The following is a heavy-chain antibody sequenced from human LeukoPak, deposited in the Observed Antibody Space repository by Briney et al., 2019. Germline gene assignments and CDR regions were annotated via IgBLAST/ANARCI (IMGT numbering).Heavy chain of an antibody. CDR2: IFYSGST. V-gene: IGHV4-59*01. J-gene: IGHJ4*02. CDR3: ARFGSSGYSDY. D-gene: IGHD3-22*01. CDR1: GGSISSYY. Sequence: SETLSLTCTVSGGSISSYYWSWIRQPPGKGLESIGYIFYSGSTNYNPSLKSRVTISVDTSKNQFSLRLSAVTAADTAVYYCARFGSSGYSDYWGQGTLVTVYS.